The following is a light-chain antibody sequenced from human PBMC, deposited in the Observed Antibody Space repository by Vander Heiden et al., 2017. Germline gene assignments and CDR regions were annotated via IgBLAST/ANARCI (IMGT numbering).Light chain of an antibody. J-gene: IGLJ3*02. CDR2: QDA. CDR1: KLGDRF. Sequence: SFDLTQPPSVSVSPGQTATITCSGDKLGDRFVCWYQQKPGQSPVLVIYQDAKRPSGIPERYSGSNSGNTATLTISGTQAIDEADYYCQAWDSTTAVFGGGTKVTVL. CDR3: QAWDSTTAV. V-gene: IGLV3-1*01.